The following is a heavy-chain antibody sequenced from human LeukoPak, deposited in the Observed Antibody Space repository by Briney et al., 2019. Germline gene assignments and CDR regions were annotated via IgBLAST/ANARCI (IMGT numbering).Heavy chain of an antibody. D-gene: IGHD2-2*01. CDR1: GFTFNTYG. V-gene: IGHV3-30*18. Sequence: PGGSLRLSCAASGFTFNTYGMHWVRQAPGKGLEWVAGISSDGTSKDYADSVKGRFTISRDNSKNTMYLQVNSLRAEDTAVYYCAKAAYCTSTSCHFSGYAQRPLASWGQGTLVTVSS. CDR3: AKAAYCTSTSCHFSGYAQRPLAS. J-gene: IGHJ4*02. CDR2: ISSDGTSK.